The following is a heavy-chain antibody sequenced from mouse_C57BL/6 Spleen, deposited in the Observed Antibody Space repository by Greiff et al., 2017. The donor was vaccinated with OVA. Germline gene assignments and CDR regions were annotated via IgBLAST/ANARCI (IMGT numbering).Heavy chain of an antibody. J-gene: IGHJ1*03. Sequence: EVQLQQSGPELVKPGASVKISCKASGYTFTGYYMNWVKQSPEKSLEWIGEINPSTGGTTYNQKFKAKATLTVDKSSSTAYMQLKSLTTEDSAVDDYARSSTAVEYLDDWGTGTTVTVSS. V-gene: IGHV1-42*01. CDR2: INPSTGGT. CDR3: ARSSTAVEYLDD. D-gene: IGHD1-1*01. CDR1: GYTFTGYY.